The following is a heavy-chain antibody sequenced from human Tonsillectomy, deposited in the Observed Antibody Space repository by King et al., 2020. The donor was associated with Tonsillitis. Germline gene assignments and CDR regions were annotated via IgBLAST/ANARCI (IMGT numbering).Heavy chain of an antibody. D-gene: IGHD2-2*01. CDR3: ARVPPAVGGYYYYFYGMDV. V-gene: IGHV3-20*04. J-gene: IGHJ6*02. CDR2: IXWXGXXT. CDR1: GFTFGDYG. Sequence: VQLVESGGGVVRPGGSLRLSCAASGFTFGDYGMSWVRQAPGKGLEWVXXIXWXGXXTGXXDSVKGRFTISRDHAKNSLYLQMNSLRAEDTALYYCARVPPAVGGYYYYFYGMDVWGQGTTVTVSS.